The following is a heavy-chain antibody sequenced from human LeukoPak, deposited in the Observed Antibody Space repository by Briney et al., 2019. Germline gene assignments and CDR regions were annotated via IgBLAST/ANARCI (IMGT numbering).Heavy chain of an antibody. Sequence: GESLKISCKGSGYSFATYWIGWVRQMPGKGLEWMGINYPGDSDTTYSPSFQGQVTISADKSIGTAYLQWSSLKASDTAMYYCARLLRITMVRGVKWHAFDIWGQGTMVTVSS. CDR3: ARLLRITMVRGVKWHAFDI. CDR1: GYSFATYW. J-gene: IGHJ3*02. V-gene: IGHV5-51*01. CDR2: NYPGDSDT. D-gene: IGHD3-10*01.